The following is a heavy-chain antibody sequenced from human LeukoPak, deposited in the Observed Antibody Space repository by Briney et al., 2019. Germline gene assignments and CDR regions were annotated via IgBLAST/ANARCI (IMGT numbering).Heavy chain of an antibody. CDR3: ASEGGSSRNFDY. Sequence: SETLSLTCNVSGASISSDFWSWIRQPAGKGLEWVGRIFSSGIINYNPSLKSRLTMSVDTAKNQFSLNLSSVTAADTAVYYCASEGGSSRNFDYWGQGTLVTVSS. D-gene: IGHD6-13*01. J-gene: IGHJ4*02. CDR2: IFSSGII. CDR1: GASISSDF. V-gene: IGHV4-4*07.